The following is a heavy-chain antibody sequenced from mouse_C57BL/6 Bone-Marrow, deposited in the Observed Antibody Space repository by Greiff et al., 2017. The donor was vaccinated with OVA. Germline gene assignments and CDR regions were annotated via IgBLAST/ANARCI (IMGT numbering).Heavy chain of an antibody. V-gene: IGHV1-63*01. CDR1: GYTFTNYW. D-gene: IGHD1-1*01. Sequence: QVQLKESGAELVRPGTSVKMSCKASGYTFTNYWIGWAKQRPGHGLEWIGDIYPGGGYTNYNEKFKGKATLTADKSSSTAYMQFSSLTSEDSAIYYCARESITTDLDYWGQGTTLTVTS. J-gene: IGHJ2*01. CDR2: IYPGGGYT. CDR3: ARESITTDLDY.